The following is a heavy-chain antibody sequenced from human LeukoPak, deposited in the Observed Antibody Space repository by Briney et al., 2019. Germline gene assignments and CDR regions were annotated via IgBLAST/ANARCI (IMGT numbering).Heavy chain of an antibody. CDR1: GFTFSSYA. CDR2: ISGSGVST. J-gene: IGHJ4*02. Sequence: PGGSLRLSCAASGFTFSSYAMAWVRQAPGKGLEWVSGISGSGVSTFYADSVKGRFIISRDNSKSTVYLQMNSLRAEDTAVYYCAKDLKYSGSCRAFDYCGQGTLVTVSS. V-gene: IGHV3-23*01. CDR3: AKDLKYSGSCRAFDY. D-gene: IGHD1-26*01.